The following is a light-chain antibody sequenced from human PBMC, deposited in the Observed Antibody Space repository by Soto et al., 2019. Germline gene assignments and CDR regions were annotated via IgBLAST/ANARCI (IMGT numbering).Light chain of an antibody. CDR1: QSISSW. Sequence: DTQMTQSPSTLSASVGDRVTITCRASQSISSWLAWYQQRPGRAPQLLIDKASTLKSGVPSRFSGGGSGTEFTLTISSLQPDDFATYYCQQYDTPSPTFGQGTKVEI. J-gene: IGKJ1*01. CDR2: KAS. CDR3: QQYDTPSPT. V-gene: IGKV1-5*03.